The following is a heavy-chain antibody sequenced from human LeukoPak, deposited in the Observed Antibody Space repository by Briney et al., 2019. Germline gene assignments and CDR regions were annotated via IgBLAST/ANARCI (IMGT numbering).Heavy chain of an antibody. D-gene: IGHD6-13*01. CDR1: GGSISSSSYY. J-gene: IGHJ6*02. V-gene: IGHV4-39*07. CDR2: IYYGGST. CDR3: ARDRIAAAGTEAEGYGMDV. Sequence: SETLSLTCTVSGGSISSSSYYWGWIRQPPGKGLEWIAYIYYGGSTYYNPSLKSRVTISLDTSKNQFSLKLSSVTAADTAVYYCARDRIAAAGTEAEGYGMDVWGQGTTVTVSS.